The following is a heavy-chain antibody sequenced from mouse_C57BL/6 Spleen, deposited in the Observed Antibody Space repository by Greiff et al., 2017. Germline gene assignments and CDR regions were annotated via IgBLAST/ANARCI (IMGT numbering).Heavy chain of an antibody. CDR2: ISDGGRYT. CDR3: ARCYSNRPWFAY. V-gene: IGHV5-4*03. D-gene: IGHD2-5*01. J-gene: IGHJ3*01. CDR1: GFTFSSYA. Sequence: EVKLMESEGGLVKPGGSLKLSCAASGFTFSSYAMSWVRRTPEKRLGWVATISDGGRYTYYPDNVKGRFPFSRANAKNNLYLQMSHLKSEDTAMYYCARCYSNRPWFAYWGQGTLVTVSA.